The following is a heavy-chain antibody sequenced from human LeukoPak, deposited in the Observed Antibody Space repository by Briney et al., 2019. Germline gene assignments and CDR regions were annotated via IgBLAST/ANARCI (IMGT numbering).Heavy chain of an antibody. CDR1: GGSISSGDYY. V-gene: IGHV4-30-4*01. Sequence: ASQTLSLTCTVSGGSISSGDYYWSWIRQSPGKGLEWIGYIYYSGSTYYNPSLKSRVTISVDTSKNQFSLKLSSVTAADTAVYYCASQYYYDSSGYYPFDYWGQGTLVTVSS. CDR3: ASQYYYDSSGYYPFDY. D-gene: IGHD3-22*01. J-gene: IGHJ4*02. CDR2: IYYSGST.